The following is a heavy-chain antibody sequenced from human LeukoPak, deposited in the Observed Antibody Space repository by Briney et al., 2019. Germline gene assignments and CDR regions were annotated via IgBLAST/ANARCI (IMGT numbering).Heavy chain of an antibody. V-gene: IGHV4-59*01. CDR2: IYYCGST. CDR1: GGSISSYY. CDR3: ARTTEGYCRGRSCYSYYYMDV. Sequence: PSETLSLTCTVSGGSISSYYWSWIRQPPGKGLEWIGYIYYCGSTYYNPSLKSRVTISVDTSKNQFSLKLSSVTAADTAVYYCARTTEGYCRGRSCYSYYYMDVWGKGTTVTVSS. D-gene: IGHD2-15*01. J-gene: IGHJ6*03.